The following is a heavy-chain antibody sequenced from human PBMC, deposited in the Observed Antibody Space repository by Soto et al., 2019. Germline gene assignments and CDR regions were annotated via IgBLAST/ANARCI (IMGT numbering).Heavy chain of an antibody. CDR3: ASATVVAATFDF. Sequence: GGSLRLSCAASGFAFRSYNMNWVRQAPGKGLEWVASISSGSSNIYYADSVKGRFTISRDNAKNSLFLQMDSLRAKDSAVYYCASATVVAATFDFWGQGTLVTVSS. V-gene: IGHV3-21*01. D-gene: IGHD2-15*01. CDR2: ISSGSSNI. J-gene: IGHJ4*02. CDR1: GFAFRSYN.